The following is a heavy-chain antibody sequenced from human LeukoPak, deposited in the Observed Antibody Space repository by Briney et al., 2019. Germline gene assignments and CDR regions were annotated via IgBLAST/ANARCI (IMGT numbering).Heavy chain of an antibody. D-gene: IGHD2-2*01. V-gene: IGHV3-49*04. Sequence: GGSLRLSCTASGFLFGDYAMTWVRQVPGKGLEWLGFIRSKAYGGTAEYAASVKGRFTISRDDSKSIAYVQMNSLKTEDTAVYHCTVQVVPSDNWFDPWGQGTLVTVSS. J-gene: IGHJ5*02. CDR1: GFLFGDYA. CDR2: IRSKAYGGTA. CDR3: TVQVVPSDNWFDP.